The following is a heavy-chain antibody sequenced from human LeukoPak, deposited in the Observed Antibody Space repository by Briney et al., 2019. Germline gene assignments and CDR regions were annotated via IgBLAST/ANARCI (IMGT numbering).Heavy chain of an antibody. CDR3: AREAYYDILTGYDY. V-gene: IGHV4-34*01. CDR1: GGSFSGYY. J-gene: IGHJ4*02. D-gene: IGHD3-9*01. Sequence: SETLSLTCAVYGGSFSGYYWSWIRQPPGKGLEWIGEINQSGSTNYNPSLKGRVTISVDTSKNQFSLKLSSVTAADTAVYYCAREAYYDILTGYDYWGQGTLVTVSS. CDR2: INQSGST.